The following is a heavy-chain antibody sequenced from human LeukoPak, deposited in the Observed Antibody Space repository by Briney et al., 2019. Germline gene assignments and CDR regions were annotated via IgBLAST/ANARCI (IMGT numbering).Heavy chain of an antibody. Sequence: GESLKISCKGSGYTFNDYWIAWVRQMPGKGLEWMGWINAGNGNTKYSQKFQGRVTITRDTSASTAYMELSSLRSEDTAVYYCARATRVSYGMDVWGKGTTVTVSS. CDR2: INAGNGNT. V-gene: IGHV1-3*01. CDR3: ARATRVSYGMDV. CDR1: GYTFNDYW. J-gene: IGHJ6*04. D-gene: IGHD3-10*01.